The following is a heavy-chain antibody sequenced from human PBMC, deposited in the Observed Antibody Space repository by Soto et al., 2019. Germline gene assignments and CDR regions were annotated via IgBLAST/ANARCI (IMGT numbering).Heavy chain of an antibody. V-gene: IGHV1-69*01. J-gene: IGHJ5*02. Sequence: QVQLVQSGAEVKKPGSSVKVSCKASGGTFSRYAISWVRQAPGQGLEWMGGIIPIFGTANYALKFQGRVTITADESTSTAYMELSSLRFEDTAVYYCARAIVGPTTTGWLDPWGQGTLVTVSS. CDR3: ARAIVGPTTTGWLDP. CDR1: GGTFSRYA. CDR2: IIPIFGTA. D-gene: IGHD1-26*01.